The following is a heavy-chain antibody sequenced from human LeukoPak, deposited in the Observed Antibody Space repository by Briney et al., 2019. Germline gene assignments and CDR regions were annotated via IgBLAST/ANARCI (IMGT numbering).Heavy chain of an antibody. CDR2: TYYRSKWYN. D-gene: IGHD6-13*01. Sequence: SQTLSLTCAISGDSVSSNSAAWNWIRQSPSRGLEWLGRTYYRSKWYNDYAVSVKSRITINPDTSKNQFSLQLNSVTPEDTAVYYCARDQGGRVAAAGTGYFDYWGQGTLVTVSS. V-gene: IGHV6-1*01. CDR1: GDSVSSNSAA. CDR3: ARDQGGRVAAAGTGYFDY. J-gene: IGHJ4*02.